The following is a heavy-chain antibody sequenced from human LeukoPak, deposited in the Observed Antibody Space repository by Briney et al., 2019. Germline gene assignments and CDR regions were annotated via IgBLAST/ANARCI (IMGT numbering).Heavy chain of an antibody. J-gene: IGHJ5*02. V-gene: IGHV3-23*01. Sequence: GGSLRLSCAASGFTFSSYAMSWVRQAPGKGLGWVSAISGSGGSTYYADSVKGRFTISRDNSKNTLYLQMNSLRAEDTAVYYCAKLVRGVIMGLPNWFDPWGQGTLVTVSS. CDR1: GFTFSSYA. CDR3: AKLVRGVIMGLPNWFDP. D-gene: IGHD3-10*01. CDR2: ISGSGGST.